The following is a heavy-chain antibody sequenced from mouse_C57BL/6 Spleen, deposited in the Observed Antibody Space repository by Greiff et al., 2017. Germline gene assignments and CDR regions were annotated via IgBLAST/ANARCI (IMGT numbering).Heavy chain of an antibody. D-gene: IGHD1-1*01. J-gene: IGHJ4*01. CDR2: ISSGSSTI. CDR3: ARPLTTVDYYAMDY. V-gene: IGHV5-17*01. Sequence: EVQLQESGGGLVKPGWSLQLPCAASGFTFHNSEIRLVRQAPEKGLEWVAYISSGSSTIYYADTVKGRFTISRDNAKNTLFRQMTSLRSEDTDMYYCARPLTTVDYYAMDYWCQGTSVTVSS. CDR1: GFTFHNSE.